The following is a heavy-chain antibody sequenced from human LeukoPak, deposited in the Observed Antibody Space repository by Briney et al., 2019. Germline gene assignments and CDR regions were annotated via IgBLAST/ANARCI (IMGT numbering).Heavy chain of an antibody. V-gene: IGHV4-39*01. CDR2: IYYSGST. J-gene: IGHJ3*02. Sequence: PSETLSPTCTVSGGSISSSSYYWGWIRQPPGKGLEWIGSIYYSGSTYYNPSLKSRVTISVDTSKNQFSLKLSSVTAADTAVYYCARRVMVRGVISPKAFDIWGQGTMVTVSS. CDR1: GGSISSSSYY. D-gene: IGHD3-10*01. CDR3: ARRVMVRGVISPKAFDI.